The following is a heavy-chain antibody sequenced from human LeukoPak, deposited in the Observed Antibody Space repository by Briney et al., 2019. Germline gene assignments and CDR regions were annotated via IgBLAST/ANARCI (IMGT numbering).Heavy chain of an antibody. J-gene: IGHJ4*02. CDR1: GFTFSTYV. D-gene: IGHD1-1*01. V-gene: IGHV3-23*01. CDR3: AKGNWRYFDY. Sequence: GGSLGLSCAASGFTFSTYVMSWVRQAPGKGLEWVSAISGSGGSTYYADSVKGRFTISRDNSKNTLYLQMNSLGADDTAVYYCAKGNWRYFDYWGQETLVTVSS. CDR2: ISGSGGST.